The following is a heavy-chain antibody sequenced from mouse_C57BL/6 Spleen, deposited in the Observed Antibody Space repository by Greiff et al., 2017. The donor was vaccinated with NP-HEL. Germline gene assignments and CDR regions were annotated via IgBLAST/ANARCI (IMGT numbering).Heavy chain of an antibody. CDR3: ARFKGAFAY. Sequence: QVQLQQPGAELVKPGASVKLSCKASGYTFTSYWMQWVKQRPGQGLEWIGEIDPSDSYTNYNQKFKGKATLTVDTSSSTAYMQLSSLTSEDSAVYYCARFKGAFAYWGQGTLVTVSA. J-gene: IGHJ3*01. D-gene: IGHD1-3*01. CDR2: IDPSDSYT. V-gene: IGHV1-50*01. CDR1: GYTFTSYW.